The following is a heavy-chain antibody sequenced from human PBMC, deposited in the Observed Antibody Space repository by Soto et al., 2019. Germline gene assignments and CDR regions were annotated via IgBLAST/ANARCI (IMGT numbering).Heavy chain of an antibody. CDR1: GGTFGSQG. CDR3: ARGAMANFDY. CDR2: FIAMLGTP. D-gene: IGHD5-18*01. J-gene: IGHJ4*02. V-gene: IGHV1-69*13. Sequence: SVKVSCKASGGTFGSQGIAWVRQAPGQGLEWMGGFIAMLGTPTYAKKVQGRATISADESLTSSYLELRSLRSEDTGVYFCARGAMANFDYLGQGTVVTVSS.